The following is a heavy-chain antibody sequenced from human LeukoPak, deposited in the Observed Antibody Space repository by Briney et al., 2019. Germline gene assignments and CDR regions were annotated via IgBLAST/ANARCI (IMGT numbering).Heavy chain of an antibody. V-gene: IGHV3-23*01. Sequence: PGGSLRLSCAASGFTFSSYAMSWVRQAPGKGLEWVSAISGSGGSTYYADSVKGRFTISRDNSKNTLYLQMNSLRAEDTAVYYCAKISYYDSSGYANFDYWGQGTLVTVSS. CDR1: GFTFSSYA. CDR3: AKISYYDSSGYANFDY. D-gene: IGHD3-22*01. CDR2: ISGSGGST. J-gene: IGHJ4*02.